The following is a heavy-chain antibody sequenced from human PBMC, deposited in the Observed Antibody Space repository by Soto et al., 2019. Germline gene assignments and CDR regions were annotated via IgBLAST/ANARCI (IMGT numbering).Heavy chain of an antibody. D-gene: IGHD3-22*01. V-gene: IGHV1-18*01. Sequence: GASVKVSCKTSGYTFTAYGLAWLRQAPGQRPEWMGWVSTNNADTNYAQKFQGRVTMTTDRSTTTTYMELRSLRSDDTAVYYCARELNTDSSAYYSFANWGQGTLVTVSS. CDR3: ARELNTDSSAYYSFAN. CDR2: VSTNNADT. CDR1: GYTFTAYG. J-gene: IGHJ4*01.